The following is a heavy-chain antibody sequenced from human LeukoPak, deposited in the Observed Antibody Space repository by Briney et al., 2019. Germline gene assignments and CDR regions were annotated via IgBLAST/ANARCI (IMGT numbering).Heavy chain of an antibody. Sequence: GGSLRLSCAPAGFTFSSYAMSWVRQAPGKGLEWVSAISGSGGSRYYADSVKGRFTISRDNSKNTLYLQMNSLRAEDTAMYYCAKDQCSSSALLACRYFDYWGQGTLVTVSS. J-gene: IGHJ4*02. D-gene: IGHD2-2*01. V-gene: IGHV3-23*01. CDR3: AKDQCSSSALLACRYFDY. CDR2: ISGSGGSR. CDR1: GFTFSSYA.